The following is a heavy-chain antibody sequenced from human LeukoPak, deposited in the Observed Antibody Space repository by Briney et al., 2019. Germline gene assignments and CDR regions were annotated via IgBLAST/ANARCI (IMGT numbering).Heavy chain of an antibody. CDR2: INPNNGGT. D-gene: IGHD1-26*01. CDR3: ARSIVGATAFDY. V-gene: IGHV1-2*02. J-gene: IGHJ4*02. CDR1: GYTFTGYY. Sequence: GASVKVSCKASGYTFTGYYMHWVRQAPGQGLEWMGWINPNNGGTNYAQKFQGRVTMTRHTSISTAYMELSRLTSDDTAVYYCARSIVGATAFDYWGQGTLVTVSS.